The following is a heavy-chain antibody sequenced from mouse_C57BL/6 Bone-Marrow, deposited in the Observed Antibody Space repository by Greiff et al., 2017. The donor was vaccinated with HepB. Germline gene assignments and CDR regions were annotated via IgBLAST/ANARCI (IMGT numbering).Heavy chain of an antibody. CDR3: ARRSGDYFDY. CDR1: GYTFTSYG. V-gene: IGHV1-81*01. J-gene: IGHJ2*01. CDR2: IYPRSGNT. Sequence: QVQLQQSGAELARPGASVKLSCKASGYTFTSYGISWVKQRTGQGLEWIGEIYPRSGNTYYNEKFKGKATLTVDKSSSTAYMQLSSLTSEDSAVYYCARRSGDYFDYWGQGTTLTVSS.